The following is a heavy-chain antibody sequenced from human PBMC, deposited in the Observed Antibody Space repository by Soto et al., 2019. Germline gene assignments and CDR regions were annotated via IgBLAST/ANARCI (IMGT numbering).Heavy chain of an antibody. CDR2: IDYRGST. Sequence: QLQLQESGPGLVKPSETLSLTCTVSAGSISSSSYFSGWIRQPPGKGLECSGTIDYRGSTSYNPSLKSRVTISVDTSKNQFSLTLSSVTAADTAVYYCATRLYHSRGYYYVPYWGQGTLVTVSS. CDR3: ATRLYHSRGYYYVPY. CDR1: AGSISSSSYF. D-gene: IGHD3-22*01. V-gene: IGHV4-39*01. J-gene: IGHJ4*02.